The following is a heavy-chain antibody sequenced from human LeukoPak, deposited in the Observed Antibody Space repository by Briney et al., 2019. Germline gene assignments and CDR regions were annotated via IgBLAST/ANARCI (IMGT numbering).Heavy chain of an antibody. CDR2: LNPTSGYT. Sequence: ASVKVSCKASGYTFSSYDINWVRQASGQGLEWMGWLNPTSGYTGFAPKFQGRVALSRNTSISTAYMELSSLTSGDSAVYYCATGPHYPPAYYDNWGQGTLVTVSS. J-gene: IGHJ4*02. V-gene: IGHV1-8*02. CDR3: ATGPHYPPAYYDN. D-gene: IGHD2-21*01. CDR1: GYTFSSYD.